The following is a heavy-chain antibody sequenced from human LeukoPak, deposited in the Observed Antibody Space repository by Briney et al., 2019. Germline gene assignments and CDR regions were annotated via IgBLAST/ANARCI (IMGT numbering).Heavy chain of an antibody. V-gene: IGHV4-39*01. J-gene: IGHJ4*02. CDR1: GGSISSSSYY. CDR3: ARHPTFNCSSTSCYSFDY. D-gene: IGHD2-2*01. Sequence: SETLSLTCTVSGGSISSSSYYWGWIRQPPGKGLEWIGSIYYSGSTYYNPSLKSRVTISVDTSKNQFSLKLSSVTAADTAVYYCARHPTFNCSSTSCYSFDYWGQGTLVTASS. CDR2: IYYSGST.